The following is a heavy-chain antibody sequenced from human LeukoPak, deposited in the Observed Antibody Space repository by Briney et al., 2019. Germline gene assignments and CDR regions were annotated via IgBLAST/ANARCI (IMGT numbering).Heavy chain of an antibody. CDR2: IYPGDSDT. V-gene: IGHV5-51*01. Sequence: GESLKISCKGSGYSFTSYWIGWVRQMPGKGREWMGVIYPGDSDTKYSPSFQGQVTISADKSISAAYLQWSSLKASDTAMYYCARRREATGWADIFDYWGQGTLVTVSS. CDR1: GYSFTSYW. J-gene: IGHJ4*02. D-gene: IGHD1-1*01. CDR3: ARRREATGWADIFDY.